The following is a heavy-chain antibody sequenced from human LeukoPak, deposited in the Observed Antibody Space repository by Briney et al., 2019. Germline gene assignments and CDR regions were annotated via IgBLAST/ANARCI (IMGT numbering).Heavy chain of an antibody. Sequence: SETLSLTCAVSGGSISSGGYSWSWIRQPPGKGLEWIGYIYHGGSTFYNPSLKSRVTISVDRSKNQFSLNLSSVTAADTAVYYRARYSSSWFNWFDPWGQGTLVIVSS. CDR2: IYHGGST. V-gene: IGHV4-30-2*01. CDR3: ARYSSSWFNWFDP. D-gene: IGHD6-13*01. J-gene: IGHJ5*02. CDR1: GGSISSGGYS.